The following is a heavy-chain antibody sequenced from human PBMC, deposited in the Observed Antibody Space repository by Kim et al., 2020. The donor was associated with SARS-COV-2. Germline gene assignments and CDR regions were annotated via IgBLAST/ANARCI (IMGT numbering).Heavy chain of an antibody. CDR2: INHSGST. V-gene: IGHV4-34*01. CDR3: ARGGHSGYCSSTSCLHRAEYFQH. CDR1: GGSFSGYY. J-gene: IGHJ1*01. Sequence: SETLSLTCTVYGGSFSGYYWSWIRQPPGKGLEWIGEINHSGSTNYNPSLKSRVTISVDTSKNQFSLKLSSVTAADTAVYYCARGGHSGYCSSTSCLHRAEYFQHWGQGTLVTVSS. D-gene: IGHD2-2*01.